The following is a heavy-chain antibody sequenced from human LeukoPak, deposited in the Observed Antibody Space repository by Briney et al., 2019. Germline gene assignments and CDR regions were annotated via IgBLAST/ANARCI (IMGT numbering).Heavy chain of an antibody. J-gene: IGHJ4*02. CDR1: GGSFSGYY. CDR3: ASGVPDYDSSGYYLYY. CDR2: INHSGST. Sequence: SETLSLTCAVYGGSFSGYYWSWIRQPPGKGLEWIGEINHSGSTNYNPSLKSRVTISVDTSKNQFSLKLSSVTAADTAVYYCASGVPDYDSSGYYLYYWGQGTLVTVSS. D-gene: IGHD3-22*01. V-gene: IGHV4-34*01.